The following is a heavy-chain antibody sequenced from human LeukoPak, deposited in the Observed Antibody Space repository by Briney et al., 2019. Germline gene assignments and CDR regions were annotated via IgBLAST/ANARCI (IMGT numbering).Heavy chain of an antibody. V-gene: IGHV3-30*07. J-gene: IGHJ6*02. Sequence: PGRSLRLSCAASGFTFSSYAMHWVRQAPGKGLEWVAVIWYDGSNKYYADSVKGRFTISRDNSKNTLYLRMNSLRAEDTAVYYCERDLSSVATIRYYYGMDVWGQGTTVTVSS. CDR3: ERDLSSVATIRYYYGMDV. CDR2: IWYDGSNK. D-gene: IGHD5-12*01. CDR1: GFTFSSYA.